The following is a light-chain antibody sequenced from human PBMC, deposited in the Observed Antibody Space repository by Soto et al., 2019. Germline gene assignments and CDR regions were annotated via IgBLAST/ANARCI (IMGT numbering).Light chain of an antibody. V-gene: IGKV3-15*01. J-gene: IGKJ1*01. Sequence: EIVMTQSPATLSVSPGERATLSCRASQRVSSKLAWYQQKPGQGPRLLIYGASTRATGIPARFSGSGSGTEFTRSISSLQSEDFAVYYGQHCSTWLWTFGQGTKVEIK. CDR1: QRVSSK. CDR3: QHCSTWLWT. CDR2: GAS.